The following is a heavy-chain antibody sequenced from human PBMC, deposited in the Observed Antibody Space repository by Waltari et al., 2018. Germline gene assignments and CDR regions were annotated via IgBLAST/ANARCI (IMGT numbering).Heavy chain of an antibody. V-gene: IGHV3-7*01. D-gene: IGHD6-13*01. CDR2: MNRDGSET. Sequence: EVQLVESGGGLVQPGGSLRLSCGGTGFPLGSFWMSWVRQAPGKGLDWVANMNRDGSETYYVDSVKGRFTISRDNAKNSLYLEMNTLRVEDTAIYYCARLSSSWNEKGAFDIWGQGTMVTVSS. CDR3: ARLSSSWNEKGAFDI. J-gene: IGHJ3*02. CDR1: GFPLGSFW.